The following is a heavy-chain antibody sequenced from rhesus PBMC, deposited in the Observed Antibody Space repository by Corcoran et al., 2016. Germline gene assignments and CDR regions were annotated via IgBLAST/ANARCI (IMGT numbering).Heavy chain of an antibody. J-gene: IGHJ5-1*01. CDR1: GGSISGYW. CDR2: IGGSSGST. V-gene: IGHV4-165*01. D-gene: IGHD1-44*02. CDR3: ARDRGGSQGNV. Sequence: QVQLQESGPGLVKPSETLSLTCAVSGGSISGYWWGWIRQPPGKGREWIGYIGGSSGSTYYNPSLKSRVTISTDTSKNQFSLKLSSVTAADTAVYYCARDRGGSQGNVWGPGVLVTVSS.